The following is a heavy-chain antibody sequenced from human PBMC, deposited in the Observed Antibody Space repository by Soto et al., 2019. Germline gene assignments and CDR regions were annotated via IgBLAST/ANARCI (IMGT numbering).Heavy chain of an antibody. CDR3: ARGPKSPDYGDPH. J-gene: IGHJ4*02. D-gene: IGHD4-17*01. CDR1: GFTFSSYA. Sequence: GGSLRLSCAASGFTFSSYAMHWIRQAPGKGLEWVAVISYDGSNKYYADSVKGRFTISRDNSKNTLYLQMNSLRAEDTAVYYCARGPKSPDYGDPHWGQGTLVTVPQ. CDR2: ISYDGSNK. V-gene: IGHV3-30-3*01.